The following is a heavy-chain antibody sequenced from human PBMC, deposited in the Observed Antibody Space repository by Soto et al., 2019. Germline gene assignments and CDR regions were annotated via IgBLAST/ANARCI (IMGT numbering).Heavy chain of an antibody. D-gene: IGHD3-3*01. CDR1: GGSFKGYY. CDR3: ARVKSAYDFMSGYYYY. V-gene: IGHV4-34*01. J-gene: IGHJ4*02. CDR2: INHSGST. Sequence: SETLSLTCAVYGGSFKGYYWSPIPQPPGKGLEWIGEINHSGSTNYSPSLKSRVTISVDTSKNHFSLKLSSVTAADTAVYYCARVKSAYDFMSGYYYYWGQGTLVTVSS.